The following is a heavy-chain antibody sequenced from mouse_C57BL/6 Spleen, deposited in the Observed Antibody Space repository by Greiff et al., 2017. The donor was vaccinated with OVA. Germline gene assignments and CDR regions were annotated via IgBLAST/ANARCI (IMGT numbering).Heavy chain of an antibody. J-gene: IGHJ2*01. CDR3: TYGYWGGY. Sequence: EVKLVESGGGLVQPGGSMKLSCVASGFTFSNYWMNWVRQSPEKGLEWVAQIRLKSDNYATHYAESVKGRFTISRDDSKSSVYLQMNNLRAEDTGIYYCTYGYWGGYWGQGTTLTVSS. CDR2: IRLKSDNYAT. D-gene: IGHD2-2*01. CDR1: GFTFSNYW. V-gene: IGHV6-3*01.